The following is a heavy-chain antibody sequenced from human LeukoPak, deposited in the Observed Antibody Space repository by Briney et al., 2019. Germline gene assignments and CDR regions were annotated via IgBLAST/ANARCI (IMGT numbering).Heavy chain of an antibody. D-gene: IGHD3-10*01. CDR1: GYTFTSYG. Sequence: ASVTVSCKASGYTFTSYGISWVRQAPGQGLEWMGWISAYNGNTNYAQKLQGRVTMTTDTSTSTAYMELRSLRSDDTAVYYCARDYYYGSGRQTAFDIWGQGTMVTVSS. J-gene: IGHJ3*02. CDR3: ARDYYYGSGRQTAFDI. CDR2: ISAYNGNT. V-gene: IGHV1-18*01.